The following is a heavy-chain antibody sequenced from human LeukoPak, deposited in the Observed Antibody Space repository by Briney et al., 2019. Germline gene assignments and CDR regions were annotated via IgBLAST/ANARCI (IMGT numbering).Heavy chain of an antibody. CDR3: ARDCGGSSPFDY. CDR2: ISYDGSNK. J-gene: IGHJ4*02. D-gene: IGHD2-15*01. Sequence: GGSLRLSCAASGFTFSSYAMHWVRQAPGKGLEWVAVISYDGSNKYYADSVKGRFTISRDNAKNSLYLQMNSLRAEDTAVYYCARDCGGSSPFDYWGQGTLVTVSS. V-gene: IGHV3-30*04. CDR1: GFTFSSYA.